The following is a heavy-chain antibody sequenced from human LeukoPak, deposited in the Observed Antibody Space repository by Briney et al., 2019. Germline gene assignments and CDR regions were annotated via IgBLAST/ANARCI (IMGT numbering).Heavy chain of an antibody. J-gene: IGHJ4*02. D-gene: IGHD5-12*01. CDR3: AKDNRIGGYDWSLGY. Sequence: PGGSLRLSCAASGFTFDDYAMHWVRQAPGKGLEWVSGISWNSGSIGYADSVKGRFTISRDNAKNSLYLQMNSLRAEDTALYYCAKDNRIGGYDWSLGYWGQGILVTVSS. CDR2: ISWNSGSI. V-gene: IGHV3-9*01. CDR1: GFTFDDYA.